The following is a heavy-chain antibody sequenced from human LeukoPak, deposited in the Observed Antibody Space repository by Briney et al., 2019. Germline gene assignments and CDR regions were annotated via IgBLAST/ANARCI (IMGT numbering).Heavy chain of an antibody. J-gene: IGHJ6*03. Sequence: SETLSLTCTVSGGSISSYYWSWIRQPPGKGLEWIGYIYYSGSTNYNPSLKSRVTISVDTSMNQFSLKLSSVTAADTAVYYCVRGTVDTAMVYYYYYYMDVWGKGTTVTVSS. D-gene: IGHD5-18*01. CDR3: VRGTVDTAMVYYYYYYMDV. CDR1: GGSISSYY. V-gene: IGHV4-59*01. CDR2: IYYSGST.